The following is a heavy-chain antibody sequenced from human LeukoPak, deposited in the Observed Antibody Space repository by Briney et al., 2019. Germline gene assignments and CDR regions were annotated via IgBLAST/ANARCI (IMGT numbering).Heavy chain of an antibody. CDR2: IKQDGSEK. J-gene: IGHJ4*02. CDR3: ARGGVAADYFDY. CDR1: GFTFSSYW. V-gene: IGHV3-7*01. Sequence: HLGGSLRLSCAASGFTFSSYWMSWVRQAPGKGLEWVANIKQDGSEKYYVDSVKGRFTISRDNAKNSLYLQMNSLRAEDMAVYCCARGGVAADYFDYWGQGTLVTVSS. D-gene: IGHD6-13*01.